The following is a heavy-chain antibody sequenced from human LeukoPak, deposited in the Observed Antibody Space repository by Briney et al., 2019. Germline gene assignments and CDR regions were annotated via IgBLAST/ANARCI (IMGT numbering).Heavy chain of an antibody. CDR2: IYYSGST. V-gene: IGHV4-59*01. J-gene: IGHJ4*02. CDR3: ARLGYSSSWFYFDY. CDR1: GDSISSYY. Sequence: PSETLSLTCTVCGDSISSYYWSWLRQPPGKGLEWLGYIYYSGSTNYNPSLKSRVTISVDTSKNQFSLRLSSVTAADTAVYYCARLGYSSSWFYFDYWGQGTLVTVSS. D-gene: IGHD6-13*01.